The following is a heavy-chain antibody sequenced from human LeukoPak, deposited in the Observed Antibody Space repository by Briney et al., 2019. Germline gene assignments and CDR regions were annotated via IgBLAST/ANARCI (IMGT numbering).Heavy chain of an antibody. Sequence: QPRRSLRLSCAASGFTFSSYAMHWVRQAPGKGLEWVAVISYDGSNKYYADSVKGRFTISRDNSKNTLYLQMNSLRAEDTAVYYCARDPGDGMVRESTFDYWGQGTLVTVSS. V-gene: IGHV3-30-3*01. CDR1: GFTFSSYA. D-gene: IGHD3-10*01. J-gene: IGHJ4*02. CDR3: ARDPGDGMVRESTFDY. CDR2: ISYDGSNK.